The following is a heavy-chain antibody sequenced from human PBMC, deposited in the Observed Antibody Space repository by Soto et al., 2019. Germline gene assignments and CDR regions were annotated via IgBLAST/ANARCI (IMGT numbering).Heavy chain of an antibody. V-gene: IGHV3-21*02. CDR1: GFSLSSFV. CDR2: IGSSRASI. Sequence: DVQLVESGGGLVKPGGSLRLSCAASGFSLSSFVMHWVRQAPGKGLEWVSSIGSSRASIDYGDSVTGRVTISRDNAKNSRSLQMNNLRAEDTAVYYGVRDNDTYGQIVLDSWGQGTLVTVAT. CDR3: VRDNDTYGQIVLDS. D-gene: IGHD5-18*01. J-gene: IGHJ4*02.